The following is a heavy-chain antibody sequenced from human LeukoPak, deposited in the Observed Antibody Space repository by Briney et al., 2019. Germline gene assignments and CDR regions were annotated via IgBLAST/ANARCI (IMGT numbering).Heavy chain of an antibody. V-gene: IGHV3-23*01. CDR3: AKGWDDYVWGSYRLNDY. J-gene: IGHJ4*02. D-gene: IGHD3-16*02. CDR2: ISGSGGST. Sequence: GGSLRLSCAASGFTFSSYAMSWVRQAPGKGLEWVSAISGSGGSTYYADSVKGRFTISRDNSKNTLYLQMNRLRAEDTAVYYCAKGWDDYVWGSYRLNDYWGQGTLVTVSS. CDR1: GFTFSSYA.